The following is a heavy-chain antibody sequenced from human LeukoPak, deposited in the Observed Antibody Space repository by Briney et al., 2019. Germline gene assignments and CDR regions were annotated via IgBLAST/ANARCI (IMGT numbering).Heavy chain of an antibody. V-gene: IGHV1-24*01. CDR1: GYTLTELS. Sequence: ASVKVSCKVSGYTLTELSMHWVRQAPGKGLEWMGGFDPEDGETIYAQKFQGRVTMTEDTSTDTAYMELSSLRSEDTAVYYCATAIHSTTLGWIQYYFDYWGQGTLVTVSS. J-gene: IGHJ4*02. D-gene: IGHD5-24*01. CDR3: ATAIHSTTLGWIQYYFDY. CDR2: FDPEDGET.